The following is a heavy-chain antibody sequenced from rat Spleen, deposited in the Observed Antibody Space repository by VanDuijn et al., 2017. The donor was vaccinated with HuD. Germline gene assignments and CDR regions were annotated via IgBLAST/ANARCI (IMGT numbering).Heavy chain of an antibody. Sequence: EVQLQESGPGLVKPSQSLSLTCSVTGYSITSNHGGWIRKFPGNKMEWIGHISYSGSTSYNPSLKSRISITRDTSKNQFFLQLNSVTTEDTATYYCARRGEGDFDYWGQGVMVTVSS. CDR2: ISYSGST. J-gene: IGHJ2*01. V-gene: IGHV3-1*01. D-gene: IGHD1-11*01. CDR1: GYSITSNH. CDR3: ARRGEGDFDY.